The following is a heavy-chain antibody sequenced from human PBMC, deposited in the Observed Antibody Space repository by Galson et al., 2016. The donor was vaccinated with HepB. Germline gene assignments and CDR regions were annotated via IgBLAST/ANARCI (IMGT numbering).Heavy chain of an antibody. J-gene: IGHJ6*01. CDR1: GFTFSNYA. CDR2: ISGGTTAT. V-gene: IGHV3-23*01. Sequence: SLRLSCAASGFTFSNYAMNWVRQAPGRGLEWLSAISGGTTATYNAASVKGRFTISRDTSKDTVYLQMDNLRAEDTAVYYCAGSGSLYKTCDGNDFYGMDVWGQGASVTVSS. D-gene: IGHD3-10*01. CDR3: AGSGSLYKTCDGNDFYGMDV.